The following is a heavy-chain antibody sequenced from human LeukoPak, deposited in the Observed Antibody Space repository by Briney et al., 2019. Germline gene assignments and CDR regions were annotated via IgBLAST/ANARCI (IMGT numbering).Heavy chain of an antibody. CDR3: ARGMVFSYYSPSGMDV. CDR1: GFTFSSYE. J-gene: IGHJ6*02. V-gene: IGHV3-48*03. Sequence: GGSLRLSCAASGFTFSSYEMNWVRQAPGKGLEWVSYISSSGSTIYYADSVKGRFTISRDNAKNSLYLQMNSLRAEDTAVYYCARGMVFSYYSPSGMDVWGQGTTVTVSS. D-gene: IGHD4-11*01. CDR2: ISSSGSTI.